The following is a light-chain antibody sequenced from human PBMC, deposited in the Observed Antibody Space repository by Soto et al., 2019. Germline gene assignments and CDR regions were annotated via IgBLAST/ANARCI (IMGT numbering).Light chain of an antibody. V-gene: IGKV3-11*01. CDR2: DAS. J-gene: IGKJ5*01. Sequence: EPVLIQSPDTHPLSPGETDTFHFRASQSVDSYLAWHQQKPGQAPRLLIDDASNRATGIPARFSGSGAGTDFTLTISRLETEDLAVYYCQQRRSWTITFGQGTRLEIK. CDR3: QQRRSWTIT. CDR1: QSVDSY.